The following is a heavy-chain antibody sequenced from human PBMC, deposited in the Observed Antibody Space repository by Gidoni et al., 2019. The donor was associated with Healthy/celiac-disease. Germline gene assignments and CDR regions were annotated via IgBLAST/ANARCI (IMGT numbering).Heavy chain of an antibody. J-gene: IGHJ6*02. CDR3: ARAGGGEHSSPLLGYYYYGMDV. Sequence: EWVSYISSSGSTIYYADSVKGRFTISRDNAKNSLYLQMNSLRAEDTAVYYCARAGGGEHSSPLLGYYYYGMDVWGQGTTVTVSS. D-gene: IGHD7-27*01. V-gene: IGHV3-48*03. CDR2: ISSSGSTI.